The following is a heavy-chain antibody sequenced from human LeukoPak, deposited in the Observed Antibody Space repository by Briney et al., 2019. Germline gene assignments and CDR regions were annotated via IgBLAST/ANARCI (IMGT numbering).Heavy chain of an antibody. J-gene: IGHJ3*02. Sequence: GESLKISCKGSGYSSPSYWIGWVRQMPGKGLEWMGISYPGDSDTRYSPSFQGQVTISADKSISTAYLQWSSLKASDTAMYYCARPMYSRQNAFDIWGQGTMVTVSS. V-gene: IGHV5-51*01. D-gene: IGHD2-21*01. CDR3: ARPMYSRQNAFDI. CDR2: SYPGDSDT. CDR1: GYSSPSYW.